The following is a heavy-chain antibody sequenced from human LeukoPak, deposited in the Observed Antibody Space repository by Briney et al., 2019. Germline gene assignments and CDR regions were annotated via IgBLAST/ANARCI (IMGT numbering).Heavy chain of an antibody. CDR1: GLTFNNYA. V-gene: IGHV3-23*01. CDR3: ARPGPSMVPLGY. Sequence: GGSLRLSCAVSGLTFNNYAMSWVRQAPGKGLEWVSGISGRGASKYYADSVKGRFTISRDNSKNTLYLQMNSLRAEDTAVYYCARPGPSMVPLGYWGQGTLVTVSS. CDR2: ISGRGASK. D-gene: IGHD2/OR15-2a*01. J-gene: IGHJ4*02.